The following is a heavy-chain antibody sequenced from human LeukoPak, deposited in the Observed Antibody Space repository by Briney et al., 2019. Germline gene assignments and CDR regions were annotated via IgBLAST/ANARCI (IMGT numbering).Heavy chain of an antibody. CDR2: ISSSSGTI. Sequence: PGGSLRLSCVASGFTFNTYSMNWFRQAPGKGLEWISYISSSSGTIYYSDSVKGRFTIPRDNAKNSLYLQMNNLRAEDTAVYYCARGRDLFDSWGQGTLVIVSS. CDR1: GFTFNTYS. J-gene: IGHJ4*02. CDR3: ARGRDLFDS. V-gene: IGHV3-48*04.